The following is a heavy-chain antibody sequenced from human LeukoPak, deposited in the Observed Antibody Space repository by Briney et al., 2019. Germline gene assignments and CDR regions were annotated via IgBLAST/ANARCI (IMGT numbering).Heavy chain of an antibody. V-gene: IGHV3-23*01. Sequence: GGSLRLSCAASGFTFSSYGMSWVRQAPGKGLEWVSAISGSGGSTYYADSVKGRFTISRDNSKNTLYLQMNSLRAEDTAVYYCASMGYDSSGSYFDYWGQGTLVTVSS. CDR1: GFTFSSYG. J-gene: IGHJ4*02. D-gene: IGHD3-22*01. CDR2: ISGSGGST. CDR3: ASMGYDSSGSYFDY.